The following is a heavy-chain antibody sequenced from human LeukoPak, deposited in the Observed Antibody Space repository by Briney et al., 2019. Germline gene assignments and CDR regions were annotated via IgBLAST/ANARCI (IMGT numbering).Heavy chain of an antibody. Sequence: SQTLSLTCTVSGGSITSGTYYWSWIRQPAGKALEWIGRIYISGSTNYNPSLKSRVTISLDTSKNQFSLKLSSVTAADTAVYYCARDGIGIVVVPAAMGWFDPWGQGTLVTVSS. J-gene: IGHJ5*02. CDR1: GGSITSGTYY. V-gene: IGHV4-61*02. D-gene: IGHD2-2*01. CDR2: IYISGST. CDR3: ARDGIGIVVVPAAMGWFDP.